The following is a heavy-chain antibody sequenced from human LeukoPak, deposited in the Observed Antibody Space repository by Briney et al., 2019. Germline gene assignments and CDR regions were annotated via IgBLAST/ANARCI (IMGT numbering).Heavy chain of an antibody. D-gene: IGHD6-6*01. CDR1: GGTFSSYA. J-gene: IGHJ4*02. Sequence: SVKVSCKASGGTFSSYAISWVRQAPGQGLEWMGGIIPIFGTANYAQKFQGRVTITADESTSTAYMELSSLRSEDTAVYYCARADRRIAARRWWIPYFDYWGQGTLVTVSS. V-gene: IGHV1-69*13. CDR3: ARADRRIAARRWWIPYFDY. CDR2: IIPIFGTA.